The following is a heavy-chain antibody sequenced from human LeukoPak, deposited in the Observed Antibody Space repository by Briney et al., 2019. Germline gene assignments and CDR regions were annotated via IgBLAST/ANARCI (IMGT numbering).Heavy chain of an antibody. CDR1: GYTFTGYY. CDR2: INPNSGGT. J-gene: IGHJ4*02. V-gene: IGHV1-2*02. Sequence: WASVKVSCKASGYTFTGYYMHWVRQAPGQGLEWMGWINPNSGGTNYAQKFQGRVTMTRDTSISTAYMELSRLRSDDTAVYYCARGDPPRFGVVTYVHDYWGQGTLVTVSS. D-gene: IGHD3-3*01. CDR3: ARGDPPRFGVVTYVHDY.